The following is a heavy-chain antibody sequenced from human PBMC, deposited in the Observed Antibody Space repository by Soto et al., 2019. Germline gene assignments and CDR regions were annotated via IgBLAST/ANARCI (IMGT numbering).Heavy chain of an antibody. D-gene: IGHD2-21*02. V-gene: IGHV3-33*01. CDR3: ARGGSVVVTASRFDY. CDR2: IWYDGSNK. J-gene: IGHJ4*02. Sequence: QVQLVESGGGVVQPGRSLRLSCAASGFTFSSYGMHWVRQAPGKGLEWVAVIWYDGSNKYYADSVKGRFTISRDNSKNTLYLQMNSLRAEDTAVYHCARGGSVVVTASRFDYWGQGTLVTVSS. CDR1: GFTFSSYG.